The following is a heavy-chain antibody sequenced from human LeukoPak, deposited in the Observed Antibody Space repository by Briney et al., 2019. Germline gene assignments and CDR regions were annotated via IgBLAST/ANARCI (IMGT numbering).Heavy chain of an antibody. J-gene: IGHJ4*02. D-gene: IGHD2-15*01. Sequence: GGSLRLSCAASGFTFSSYGMSWVRQAPGKGLEWVAFIRYDGSNKYYADSVKGRFTISRDNSKNTLYLQMNSLRAEDTAVYYCARLCSGGSCTNDYWGQGTLVTVSS. V-gene: IGHV3-30*02. CDR3: ARLCSGGSCTNDY. CDR1: GFTFSSYG. CDR2: IRYDGSNK.